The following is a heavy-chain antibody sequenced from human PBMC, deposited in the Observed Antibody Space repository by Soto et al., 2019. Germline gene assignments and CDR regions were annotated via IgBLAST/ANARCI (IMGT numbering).Heavy chain of an antibody. CDR2: IYYSGIT. CDR3: ARDSGSGSYSYNYFDP. Sequence: SETLSLTCTVSGGSISSGDYYWSWIREPPGKGLEWIGYIYYSGITKYSPSLKSRVTISVDTSKNQFSLKLSSVTAADTAVYYCARDSGSGSYSYNYFDPWGQGTQVTVSS. V-gene: IGHV4-61*08. J-gene: IGHJ5*02. D-gene: IGHD3-10*01. CDR1: GGSISSGDYY.